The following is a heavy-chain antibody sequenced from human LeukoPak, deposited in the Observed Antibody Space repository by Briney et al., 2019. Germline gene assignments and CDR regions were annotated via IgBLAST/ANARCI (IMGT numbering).Heavy chain of an antibody. V-gene: IGHV3-30*18. D-gene: IGHD1-26*01. CDR2: ISYDGSNK. J-gene: IGHJ4*02. Sequence: GSLRLSCAASGFTFSSYGMHWVRQAPGKGLEWVAVISYDGSNKYYADSVKGRFTISRDNSKNTLYLQMNSLRAEDTAVYYCAKDADSGSYLRPSYFDYWGQGTLVTVSS. CDR1: GFTFSSYG. CDR3: AKDADSGSYLRPSYFDY.